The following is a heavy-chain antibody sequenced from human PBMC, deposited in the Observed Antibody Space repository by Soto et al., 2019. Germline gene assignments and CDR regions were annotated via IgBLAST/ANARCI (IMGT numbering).Heavy chain of an antibody. CDR1: GGTFSSYA. CDR2: IIPIFGTA. D-gene: IGHD3-3*01. V-gene: IGHV1-69*13. CDR3: ARDQPTYYDFWSGREHYYYGMDV. J-gene: IGHJ6*02. Sequence: ASVKVSCKASGGTFSSYAISWVRQAPGQGLEWMGGIIPIFGTANYAQKFQGRVTITADESTSTAYMELSSLRSEDTAVYYCARDQPTYYDFWSGREHYYYGMDVWGQGTTVTVSS.